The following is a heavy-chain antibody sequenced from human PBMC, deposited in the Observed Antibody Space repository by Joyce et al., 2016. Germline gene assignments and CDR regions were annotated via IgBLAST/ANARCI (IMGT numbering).Heavy chain of an antibody. D-gene: IGHD3-16*01. V-gene: IGHV3-7*03. CDR2: INQDGSET. CDR1: GFPFITYW. J-gene: IGHJ4*02. CDR3: ARATLRYYFEY. Sequence: EVKLVESGGGLVQPGGSLRLSCAAYGFPFITYWMTWFRQAPGKGLELVANINQDGSETYYDDSVKGRFTVSRDNAKNSLWLQMSSLRVEDTAVYYCARATLRYYFEYWGQGTLVTVSS.